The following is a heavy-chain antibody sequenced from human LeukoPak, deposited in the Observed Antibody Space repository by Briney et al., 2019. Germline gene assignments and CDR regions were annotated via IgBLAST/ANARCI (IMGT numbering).Heavy chain of an antibody. CDR2: MNQDGGEK. Sequence: GSLRLSCAASGFTFSSYWMSWVRQAPGKGLEWVVNMNQDGGEKYYVDSVKGRFTISRDNAKNSLYLQMNSLRAEDKAVYYCATGGEELQFDYWGQGTLVTVSS. CDR1: GFTFSSYW. D-gene: IGHD1-7*01. CDR3: ATGGEELQFDY. J-gene: IGHJ4*02. V-gene: IGHV3-7*01.